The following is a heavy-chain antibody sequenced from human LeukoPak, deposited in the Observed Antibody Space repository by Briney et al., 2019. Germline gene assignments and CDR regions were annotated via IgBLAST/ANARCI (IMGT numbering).Heavy chain of an antibody. J-gene: IGHJ3*02. CDR3: ATSSVWGDAFNI. Sequence: PGGSLRLSCAASGFTFSIYWMYWVRQAPGKGLMWVSRCDSDGSGTTYVDSVKGRFTVSRDNAKSTLYLQMSSLRAEDTAVYYCATSSVWGDAFNIWGQGTMVTVSS. CDR1: GFTFSIYW. D-gene: IGHD3-16*01. V-gene: IGHV3-74*01. CDR2: CDSDGSGT.